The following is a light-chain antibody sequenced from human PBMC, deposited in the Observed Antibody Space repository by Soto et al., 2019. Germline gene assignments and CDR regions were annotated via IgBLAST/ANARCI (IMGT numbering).Light chain of an antibody. Sequence: QSVLTQPPSASGTPGQRVTISCSGSSSNIGSNFVYWYQLLPGTAPKLLICKNSQRPSGVPDRFSGSTSGPSASLAIRGLRSEDEADYYCAAWDDSLNGVIFGGGTKLTVL. J-gene: IGLJ2*01. V-gene: IGLV1-47*01. CDR3: AAWDDSLNGVI. CDR2: KNS. CDR1: SSNIGSNF.